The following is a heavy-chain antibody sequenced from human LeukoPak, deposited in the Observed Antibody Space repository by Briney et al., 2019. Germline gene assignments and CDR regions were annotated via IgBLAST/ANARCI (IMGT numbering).Heavy chain of an antibody. J-gene: IGHJ4*02. D-gene: IGHD1-1*01. Sequence: GGSLRLSCAASGFTFSDHYMDWVRQAPGKGLEWVVRIRNKANSYTTEYAASVKGRFTISRDDSKNSLYLQMNSLKTEDTAVYYCVRSSANWPFDYWGQGTLVTVSS. CDR2: IRNKANSYTT. CDR1: GFTFSDHY. CDR3: VRSSANWPFDY. V-gene: IGHV3-72*01.